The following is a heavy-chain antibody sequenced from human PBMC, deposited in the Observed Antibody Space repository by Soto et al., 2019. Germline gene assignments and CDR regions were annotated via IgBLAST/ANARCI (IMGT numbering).Heavy chain of an antibody. J-gene: IGHJ6*02. CDR1: GFTFDDYA. D-gene: IGHD3-10*01. Sequence: ESGGGLVQPGRSLRLSCAASGFTFDDYAMHWVRQAPGKGLEWVSGISWNSGSIGYADSVKGRFTISRDNAKNSLYLQMNSLRAEDTALYYCAKDISGYGSGSYHYYGMDVWGQGTTVTVSS. CDR2: ISWNSGSI. CDR3: AKDISGYGSGSYHYYGMDV. V-gene: IGHV3-9*01.